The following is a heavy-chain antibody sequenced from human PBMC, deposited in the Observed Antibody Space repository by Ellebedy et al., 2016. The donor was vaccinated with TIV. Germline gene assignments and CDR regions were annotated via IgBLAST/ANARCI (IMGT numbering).Heavy chain of an antibody. J-gene: IGHJ4*02. D-gene: IGHD5-24*01. CDR3: ARDGYNAIPLDF. Sequence: GESLKISXAASGITFNSHAMSWVRQAPGKGLEWVSSISASSGSAYYTDSVKGRFTVSRDNSKNTLFLQLNSLRVEDTALYYCARDGYNAIPLDFWGQGTLVTVSS. CDR1: GITFNSHA. CDR2: ISASSGSA. V-gene: IGHV3-23*01.